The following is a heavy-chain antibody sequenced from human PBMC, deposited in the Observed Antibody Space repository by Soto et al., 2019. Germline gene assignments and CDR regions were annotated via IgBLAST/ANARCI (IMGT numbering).Heavy chain of an antibody. CDR3: ATDRREGGNSAFYLDF. D-gene: IGHD3-16*01. Sequence: PGGSLRLSCAASGFTFSSYAMHWVRQAPGKGLEWVSLISATGGGTYYADSVKGRFTISRDNSHNTLYLQVHSLTAEDTAVYYCATDRREGGNSAFYLDFWGQGPQVTVSS. CDR2: ISATGGGT. CDR1: GFTFSSYA. J-gene: IGHJ4*02. V-gene: IGHV3-23*01.